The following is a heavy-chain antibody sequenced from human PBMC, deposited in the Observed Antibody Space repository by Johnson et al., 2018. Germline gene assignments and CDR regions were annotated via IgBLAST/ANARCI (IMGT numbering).Heavy chain of an antibody. CDR2: IYYSGST. D-gene: IGHD2-2*01. V-gene: IGHV4-59*01. CDR3: ARVGGMYQLLWYYYGMDV. J-gene: IGHJ6*02. Sequence: QVRLQESGPGLVKPSETLSLSCTVSGGSISSYYWSWIRQPPGKGLEWIGYIYYSGSTHYNPSLKSRVPISVDTSKNHFSLKLSSVTAAATAVYYCARVGGMYQLLWYYYGMDVWGQGTTVTVSS. CDR1: GGSISSYY.